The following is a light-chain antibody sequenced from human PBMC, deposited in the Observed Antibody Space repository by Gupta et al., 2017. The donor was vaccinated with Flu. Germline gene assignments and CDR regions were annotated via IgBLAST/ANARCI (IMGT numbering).Light chain of an antibody. CDR3: QHYNSYSVFA. J-gene: IGKJ3*01. CDR1: ESVNMW. Sequence: TLSASVGDRVTITCRASESVNMWLAWYQQKPGKAPKILIYETSNLESGVPSRFSGSGSGTEFTLTISSLQPDDFATYYCQHYNSYSVFAFGPGTKVDIK. V-gene: IGKV1-5*03. CDR2: ETS.